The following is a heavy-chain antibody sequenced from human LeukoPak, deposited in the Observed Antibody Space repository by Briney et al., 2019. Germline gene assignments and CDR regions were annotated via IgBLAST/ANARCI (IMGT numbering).Heavy chain of an antibody. CDR1: GGSISSSSYY. V-gene: IGHV4-39*07. J-gene: IGHJ3*02. D-gene: IGHD6-19*01. Sequence: PSETLSLTCTVSGGSISSSSYYWGWIRQPPGKGLEWIGSIYYSGSTYYNPSLKSRVTISVDTPKNQFSLKLSSVTAADTAVYYCARIDSIAVPGAFDIWGQGTMVTVSS. CDR2: IYYSGST. CDR3: ARIDSIAVPGAFDI.